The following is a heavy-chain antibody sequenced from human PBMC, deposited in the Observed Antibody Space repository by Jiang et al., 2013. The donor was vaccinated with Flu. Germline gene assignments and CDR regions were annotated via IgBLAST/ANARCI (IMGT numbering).Heavy chain of an antibody. D-gene: IGHD3-16*01. J-gene: IGHJ2*01. CDR1: GDSISRGYY. Sequence: SGPGLVKPSETLSLTCTVSGDSISRGYYWAWIRQPPGKGLEWIGSIFHSGNTYNNPSLKSRVTISVDTSKNHFSLNLTSVTAADTAVYYCGRGSYGYVWGLTGGSNWYFDLWGRGTLVTVSS. CDR2: IFHSGNT. CDR3: GRGSYGYVWGLTGGSNWYFDL. V-gene: IGHV4-38-2*02.